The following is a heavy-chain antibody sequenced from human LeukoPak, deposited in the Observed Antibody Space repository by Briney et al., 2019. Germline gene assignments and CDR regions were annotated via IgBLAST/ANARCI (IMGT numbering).Heavy chain of an antibody. CDR2: IYTSGST. J-gene: IGHJ4*02. CDR1: GGSISSYY. Sequence: SKTLSLTCTVSGGSISSYYWSWIRQPAGKGLEWIGRIYTSGSTNYNPSLKSRVTMSLDTSKNHFSLKLSSVTPADTAVYYCSSQDYYDSSGYYYFDYWGQGTLVTVSS. V-gene: IGHV4-4*07. CDR3: SSQDYYDSSGYYYFDY. D-gene: IGHD3-22*01.